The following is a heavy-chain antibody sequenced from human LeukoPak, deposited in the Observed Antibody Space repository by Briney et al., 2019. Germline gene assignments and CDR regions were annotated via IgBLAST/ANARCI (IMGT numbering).Heavy chain of an antibody. Sequence: PSETLSLTCTVSGYSISSGYYWGWIRQPPGKGLEWIGSIYHSGSTSYNPSLKSRVTISVDTSKNQFSLKLSSVTAADTAVYYCARRVEMATITLLDFWGQGTLVTVSS. CDR2: IYHSGST. CDR1: GYSISSGYY. CDR3: ARRVEMATITLLDF. J-gene: IGHJ4*02. V-gene: IGHV4-38-2*02. D-gene: IGHD5-24*01.